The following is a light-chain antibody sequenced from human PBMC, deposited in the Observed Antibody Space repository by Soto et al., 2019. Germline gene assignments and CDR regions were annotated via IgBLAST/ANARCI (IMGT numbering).Light chain of an antibody. CDR3: QQYNNWPPVT. Sequence: EIVLTQSLGTLSLSPGERATLSCIASQSVGSNLAWYQQKAGQAPRLLIYGASTRATGIPARFSGSGSGTEFTLTISSLQSEDFALYYCQQYNNWPPVTFGQGTRLEIK. J-gene: IGKJ5*01. CDR1: QSVGSN. CDR2: GAS. V-gene: IGKV3-15*01.